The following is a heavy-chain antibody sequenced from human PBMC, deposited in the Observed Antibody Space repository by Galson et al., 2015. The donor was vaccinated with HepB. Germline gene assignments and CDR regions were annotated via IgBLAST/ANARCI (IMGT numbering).Heavy chain of an antibody. J-gene: IGHJ4*02. CDR2: IRYDGSNK. CDR1: GFTFSSYG. CDR3: AKVDSGWYVPPAGIDALDY. V-gene: IGHV3-30*02. Sequence: SLRLSCAASGFTFSSYGMHWVRQAPGKGLEWVAFIRYDGSNKYYADSVKGRFTISRDNSKNTLYLQMNSLRAEDTAVYYCAKVDSGWYVPPAGIDALDYWGQGTLVTVSS. D-gene: IGHD6-19*01.